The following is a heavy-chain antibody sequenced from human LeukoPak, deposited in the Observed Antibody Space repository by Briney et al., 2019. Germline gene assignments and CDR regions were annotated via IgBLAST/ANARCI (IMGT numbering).Heavy chain of an antibody. Sequence: GESLKISCKSSGYSFTTYWIAWVRQMPGKGLEWMGIIYPGDSDTRYSPSFQGQVSISVDKSISTAYLQWNSLKASDTATYYCARTPDSSGKNWFDPWGQGTLVTVSS. CDR3: ARTPDSSGKNWFDP. V-gene: IGHV5-51*01. D-gene: IGHD3-22*01. J-gene: IGHJ5*02. CDR1: GYSFTTYW. CDR2: IYPGDSDT.